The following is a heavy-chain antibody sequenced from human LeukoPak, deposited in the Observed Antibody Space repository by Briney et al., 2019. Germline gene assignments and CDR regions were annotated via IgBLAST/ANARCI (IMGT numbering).Heavy chain of an antibody. CDR1: GLTFSSYE. Sequence: GGSLTLSRAACGLTFSSYEMNWVREAPGQGLEWVSYISSSGSTIYYADSVKGRFSISRDNAKNSLYLHMSSLRAEDTAVYYCARQKRSTSCNGYWGQGTLVTVSS. D-gene: IGHD2-2*01. J-gene: IGHJ4*02. CDR2: ISSSGSTI. CDR3: ARQKRSTSCNGY. V-gene: IGHV3-48*03.